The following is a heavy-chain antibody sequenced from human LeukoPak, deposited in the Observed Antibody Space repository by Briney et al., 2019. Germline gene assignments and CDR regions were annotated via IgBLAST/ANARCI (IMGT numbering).Heavy chain of an antibody. CDR3: VRVDGYFDS. V-gene: IGHV4-39*01. CDR1: GGSIRSSSYY. CDR2: IYSTGKC. Sequence: WETLSLTCTVSGGSIRSSSYYGGWIRQSPGKGLEWIGSIYSTGKCYYNPSLKSRLTISVDTSKNQFSLRLTSVTAADTAVYYCVRVDGYFDSWGQGTPVTVSS. D-gene: IGHD5-24*01. J-gene: IGHJ4*02.